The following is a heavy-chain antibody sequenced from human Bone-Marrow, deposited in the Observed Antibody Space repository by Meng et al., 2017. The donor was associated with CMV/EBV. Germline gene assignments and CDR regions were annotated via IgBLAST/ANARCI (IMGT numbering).Heavy chain of an antibody. D-gene: IGHD1-26*01. Sequence: QFQLVQSGAEVKNPWASVTVSCKTSGYTFTSYGISWVRQATGQGLEWVGWISAYNGDTNYAQKLQGRVTMTTDTSTNSAYMELRSLRSDDTAVYYCARLPSESYFRPFDYWGQGTLVTVSS. CDR2: ISAYNGDT. CDR1: GYTFTSYG. J-gene: IGHJ4*02. V-gene: IGHV1-18*01. CDR3: ARLPSESYFRPFDY.